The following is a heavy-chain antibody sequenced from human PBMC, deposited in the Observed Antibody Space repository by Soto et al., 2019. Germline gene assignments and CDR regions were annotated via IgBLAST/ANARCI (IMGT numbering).Heavy chain of an antibody. CDR2: ISGENTHT. CDR1: GYSFSSFG. J-gene: IGHJ5*02. Sequence: ASVKVSCKASGYSFSSFGISWVRQAPGHGLEWMGWISGENTHTNYAQKFQGRVTMTTDTSTGTAYMELRSLTSDDTAVYYCARDRPGISVIRGVKTYNYFDPWGQGTLVTVSS. D-gene: IGHD3-10*01. V-gene: IGHV1-18*01. CDR3: ARDRPGISVIRGVKTYNYFDP.